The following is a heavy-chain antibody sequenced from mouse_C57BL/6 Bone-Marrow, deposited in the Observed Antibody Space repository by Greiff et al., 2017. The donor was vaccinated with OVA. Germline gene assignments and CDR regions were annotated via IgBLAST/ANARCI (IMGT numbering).Heavy chain of an antibody. CDR1: GYTFTDYY. J-gene: IGHJ2*01. Sequence: VQLKQSGPVLVKPGASVKMSCKASGYTFTDYYMNWVKQSHGKSLEWIGVINPYNGGTSYNQKFKGKATLTVDKSSSTAYMELNSLTSEDSAVYYCARAEPSTVSSDYWGQGTTLTVSS. CDR2: INPYNGGT. D-gene: IGHD1-1*01. V-gene: IGHV1-19*01. CDR3: ARAEPSTVSSDY.